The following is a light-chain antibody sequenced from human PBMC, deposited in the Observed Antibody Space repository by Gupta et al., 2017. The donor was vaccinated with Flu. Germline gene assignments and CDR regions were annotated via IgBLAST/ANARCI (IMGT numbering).Light chain of an antibody. J-gene: IGLJ2*01. CDR2: EVS. V-gene: IGLV2-14*01. CDR3: SSYTTSSHVL. Sequence: QSALTQPASVSGSPGQSITISCTGTTSDVGALNYVSWYQQHPGKAPKLMIYEVSNRPSGVSNRFSGSKAGNTASLTISGLQADDESDYYCSSYTTSSHVLFGGGTKLTVL. CDR1: TSDVGALNY.